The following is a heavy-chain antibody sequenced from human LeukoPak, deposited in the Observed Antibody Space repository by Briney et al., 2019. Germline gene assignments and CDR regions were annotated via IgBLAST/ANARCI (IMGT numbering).Heavy chain of an antibody. V-gene: IGHV4-34*01. D-gene: IGHD3-22*01. CDR3: ARTTYNYYDSSGYVDY. Sequence: SETLSLTCAVYGGSFSGYYWSWIRQPPGKGLEWIGSIYYSGSTYYNPSLKSRVTISVDTSKNQFSLKLSSVTAADTAVYYCARTTYNYYDSSGYVDYWGQGTLVTVSS. CDR1: GGSFSGYY. CDR2: IYYSGST. J-gene: IGHJ4*02.